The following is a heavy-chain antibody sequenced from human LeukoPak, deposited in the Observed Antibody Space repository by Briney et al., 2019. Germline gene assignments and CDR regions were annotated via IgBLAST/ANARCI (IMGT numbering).Heavy chain of an antibody. Sequence: GGSLRLSCAASGFTFSSYSMNWVRQAPGKGLEWVSYISSSSSTIYYADSVKGRFTISRDNAKNSLYLQMNSLRAEDTAVYYCARDGWYCSSTSCPNYYYYYGMDVWGQGTTVTVSS. V-gene: IGHV3-48*04. J-gene: IGHJ6*02. CDR3: ARDGWYCSSTSCPNYYYYYGMDV. CDR1: GFTFSSYS. CDR2: ISSSSSTI. D-gene: IGHD2-2*01.